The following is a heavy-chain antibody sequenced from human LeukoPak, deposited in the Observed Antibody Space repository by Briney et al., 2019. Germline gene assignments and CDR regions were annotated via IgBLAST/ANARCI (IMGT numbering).Heavy chain of an antibody. CDR3: ARDGWEPPTNPPSS. CDR2: ITPILGIA. D-gene: IGHD1-26*01. CDR1: GGTFSSYA. V-gene: IGHV1-69*04. J-gene: IGHJ5*02. Sequence: ASVKVSCKASGGTFSSYAISWVRQAPGQGLEWMGRITPILGIANYAQKFQGRVTITADKSTSTAYMELSSLRSEDTAVYYCARDGWEPPTNPPSSWGQGTLVTVSS.